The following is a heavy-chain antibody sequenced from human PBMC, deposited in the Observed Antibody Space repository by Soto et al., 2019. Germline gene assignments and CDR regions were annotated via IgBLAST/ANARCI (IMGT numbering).Heavy chain of an antibody. CDR3: ASYYYGSGSYPNFDY. CDR1: GGSVSSGSYY. J-gene: IGHJ4*02. D-gene: IGHD3-10*01. V-gene: IGHV4-61*01. CDR2: IYYSGST. Sequence: SETLSLTCTVSGGSVSSGSYYWSWIRQPPGKGLEWIGYIYYSGSTNYNPSLKSRVTISVDTSKNQFSLKLSSVTAADTAVYYCASYYYGSGSYPNFDYWGQGTRVTVSS.